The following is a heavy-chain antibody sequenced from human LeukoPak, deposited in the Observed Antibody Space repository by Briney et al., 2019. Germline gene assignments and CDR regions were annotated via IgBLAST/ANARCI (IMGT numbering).Heavy chain of an antibody. V-gene: IGHV3-7*01. D-gene: IGHD2-2*02. CDR1: GFTFSSYW. J-gene: IGHJ4*02. CDR2: IKQDGSEK. CDR3: ARVGYCSSTSCYTNQYYFDY. Sequence: PGGSLRLSCAASGFTFSSYWMSWVRQAPGKGLEWVANIKQDGSEKYYVDSVKGRFTISRDNAKNSLYLQMNSLRAEDTAVYYCARVGYCSSTSCYTNQYYFDYRGQGTLVTVSS.